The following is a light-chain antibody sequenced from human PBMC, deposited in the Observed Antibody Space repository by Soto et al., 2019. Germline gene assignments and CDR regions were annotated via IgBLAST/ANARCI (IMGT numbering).Light chain of an antibody. J-gene: IGKJ2*01. CDR1: QSVSSY. Sequence: EIVLTQSPATLSLSPGERATLSCRASQSVSSYLAWYQQKPGQAPRLLIYDASNRATGIPARFXGXGXGTXXXXXXXXXEPEDFAVYYCQQRSNWPYTFGQGTKLEXX. CDR2: DAS. CDR3: QQRSNWPYT. V-gene: IGKV3-11*01.